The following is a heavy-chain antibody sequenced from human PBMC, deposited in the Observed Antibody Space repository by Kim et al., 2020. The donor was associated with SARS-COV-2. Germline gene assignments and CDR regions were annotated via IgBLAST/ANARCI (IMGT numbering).Heavy chain of an antibody. Sequence: GGSLRLSCAASGFTFSDYYMSWIRQAPGKGLEWVSYISSSSSYTNYADSVKGRFTISRDNAKNSLYLQMNSLRAEDTAVYYCARAQLRWLQSAFDYWGQGTLVTVSS. D-gene: IGHD5-12*01. CDR2: ISSSSSYT. CDR1: GFTFSDYY. CDR3: ARAQLRWLQSAFDY. J-gene: IGHJ4*02. V-gene: IGHV3-11*05.